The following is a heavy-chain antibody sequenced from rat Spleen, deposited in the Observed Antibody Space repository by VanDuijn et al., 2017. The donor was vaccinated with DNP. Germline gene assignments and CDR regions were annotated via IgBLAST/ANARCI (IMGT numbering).Heavy chain of an antibody. Sequence: EVQLKESGPGLVQPSQTLSLTCTVSKFSLTDYSIHWVRQPPGRGLEWMGVMWRGGDTSFNSALKTRLSISRDTSKSQVFLKVSSLKIEDIATYYCVRDRDGPGQNPFDYWGQGVMVTVSS. CDR3: VRDRDGPGQNPFDY. CDR1: KFSLTDYS. J-gene: IGHJ2*01. CDR2: MWRGGDT. V-gene: IGHV2S63*01. D-gene: IGHD1-4*01.